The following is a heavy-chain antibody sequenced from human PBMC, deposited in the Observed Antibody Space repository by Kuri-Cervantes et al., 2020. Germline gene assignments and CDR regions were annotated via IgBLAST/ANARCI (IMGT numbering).Heavy chain of an antibody. CDR2: ISGSSSLR. CDR3: VRGDARDL. Sequence: GGSLRLSCEGSGFTFSRRTLNWVRQAPGKGLEWLSSISGSSSLRYYSDSVKGRFTISRDNAQNSVYLQLNSLRVDDTATYYCVRGDARDLWGQGTQVTVSS. V-gene: IGHV3-21*01. D-gene: IGHD2-21*02. CDR1: GFTFSRRT. J-gene: IGHJ4*02.